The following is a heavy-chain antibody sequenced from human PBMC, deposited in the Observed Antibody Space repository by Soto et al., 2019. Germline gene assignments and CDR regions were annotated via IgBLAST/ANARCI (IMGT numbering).Heavy chain of an antibody. CDR2: ISGRGGST. Sequence: LRLSCAASGFTFSSYAMSWVRQAPGKGLEWVSAISGRGGSTYYADSVKGRFTVSRDNSKNTLYLQMNSLRAEDTAVYYCAKDGNPIPYLTGYYRLGWFDPWGQGTLVTVSS. J-gene: IGHJ5*02. V-gene: IGHV3-23*01. CDR1: GFTFSSYA. D-gene: IGHD3-9*01. CDR3: AKDGNPIPYLTGYYRLGWFDP.